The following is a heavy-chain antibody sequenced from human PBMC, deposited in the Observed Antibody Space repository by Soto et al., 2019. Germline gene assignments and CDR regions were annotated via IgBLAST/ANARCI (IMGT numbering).Heavy chain of an antibody. Sequence: QVQLHESGPRLVKPSETLSLTCTVSGGSLSGYYWSWIRPPPGKSLEWVGNLHYTGTSNHNPSLRSRVTLSLDTSPQQFSLKFSSVTAADTAVQYHTRGGGWLTGYWGQGTLVTVSS. J-gene: IGHJ4*02. CDR2: LHYTGTS. CDR1: GGSLSGYY. D-gene: IGHD2-15*01. V-gene: IGHV4-59*01. CDR3: TRGGGWLTGY.